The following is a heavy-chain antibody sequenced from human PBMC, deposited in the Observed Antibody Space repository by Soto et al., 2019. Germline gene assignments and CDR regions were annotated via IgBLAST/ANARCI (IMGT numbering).Heavy chain of an antibody. D-gene: IGHD2-15*01. CDR1: GQSFNAYW. J-gene: IGHJ4*02. V-gene: IGHV5-51*01. CDR2: SCPGDSDT. Sequence: LKISCKGSGQSFNAYWSGRKSQMPGKGLEWRGISCPGDSDTRYSPSFQGQVTISADNSTSTAYLQWSSLNASDTAMYYFATGVYCSFPCYNFYDYWGQGTLVTV. CDR3: ATGVYCSFPCYNFYDY.